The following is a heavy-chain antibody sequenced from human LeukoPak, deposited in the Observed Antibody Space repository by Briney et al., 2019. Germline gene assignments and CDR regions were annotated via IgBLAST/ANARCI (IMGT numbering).Heavy chain of an antibody. CDR1: GFTFNEYA. D-gene: IGHD4-17*01. J-gene: IGHJ4*02. Sequence: GRSLSLSCAASGFTFNEYAIHWVRQAPGKGLEWVAVVSSDGINKYYADSVKGRFTISRDNSKNTLYLQMNSLRPEDTAVYYCAREKDYGDYIDLWGQGTLVTVSS. V-gene: IGHV3-30-3*01. CDR3: AREKDYGDYIDL. CDR2: VSSDGINK.